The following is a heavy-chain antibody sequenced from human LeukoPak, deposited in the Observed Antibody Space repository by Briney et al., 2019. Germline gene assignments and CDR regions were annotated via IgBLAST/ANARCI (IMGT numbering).Heavy chain of an antibody. CDR3: AKSGPHFDY. V-gene: IGHV3-7*01. Sequence: PGGSLRLSCAASGFTFSSYWMSWVRQAPGKGLEWVANIKQDGSNKYYADSVKGRFTISRDNSKNTLYLQMNSLRAEDTAVYYCAKSGPHFDYWGQGTLVTVSS. CDR1: GFTFSSYW. J-gene: IGHJ4*02. CDR2: IKQDGSNK.